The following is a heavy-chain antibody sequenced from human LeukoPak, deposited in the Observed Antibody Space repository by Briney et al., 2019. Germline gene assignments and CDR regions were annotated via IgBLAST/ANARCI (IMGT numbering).Heavy chain of an antibody. CDR3: AGLLRYLDWLLSGWFDP. V-gene: IGHV4-59*01. CDR2: IYYSGST. CDR1: GGSISSYY. D-gene: IGHD3-9*01. Sequence: SETLSLTCTVSGGSISSYYWSWIRQPPGKGLEWIGYIYYSGSTNYNPSLKSRVTISVDTSKNQFSLKLSSVTAADTAAYYCAGLLRYLDWLLSGWFDPWGQGTLVTVSS. J-gene: IGHJ5*02.